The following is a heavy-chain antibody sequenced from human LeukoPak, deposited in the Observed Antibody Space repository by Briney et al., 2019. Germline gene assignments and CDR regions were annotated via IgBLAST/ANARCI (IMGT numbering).Heavy chain of an antibody. CDR2: IYPGDSDT. V-gene: IGHV5-51*01. CDR1: GYSFTSYR. J-gene: IGHJ6*02. Sequence: GESLKISCKGSGYSFTSYRIGWVRQMPGKGLEWMGIIYPGDSDTRYSPSFQGQVTISADKSISTAYLQWSSLKASDTAMYYCARHSYDFWSGYSYYYGMDVWGQGTTVTVS. CDR3: ARHSYDFWSGYSYYYGMDV. D-gene: IGHD3-3*01.